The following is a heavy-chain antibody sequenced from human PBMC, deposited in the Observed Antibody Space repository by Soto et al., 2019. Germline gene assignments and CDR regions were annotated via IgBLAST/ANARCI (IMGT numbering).Heavy chain of an antibody. J-gene: IGHJ3*02. CDR1: GGTFSSYA. Sequence: QVQLVQSGAEVKQPGSSVKVSCKASGGTFSSYAISWVRQAPGQGLEWMGGIIPIFGTANYAQKFQGRVTITADESTSAAYRELSSLRSEDTAVDYCARDRGTTGATAAFDIWGQGTMVTVSS. D-gene: IGHD1-1*01. CDR3: ARDRGTTGATAAFDI. V-gene: IGHV1-69*12. CDR2: IIPIFGTA.